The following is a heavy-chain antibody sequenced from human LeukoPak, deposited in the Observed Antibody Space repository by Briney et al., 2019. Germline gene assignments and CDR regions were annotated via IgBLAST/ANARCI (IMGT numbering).Heavy chain of an antibody. CDR3: ARNRGWLQFDY. V-gene: IGHV3-7*03. J-gene: IGHJ4*02. CDR1: GFSFSDHW. CDR2: IKGDGSQK. D-gene: IGHD5-12*01. Sequence: GGSLRLSCAASGFSFSDHWLDWVRQAPGKGLEWVAHIKGDGSQKYYVDSVKGRFTISRDNAKTSLYLQMDSLRAEDTAVFYCARNRGWLQFDYWGQGTLVTVSS.